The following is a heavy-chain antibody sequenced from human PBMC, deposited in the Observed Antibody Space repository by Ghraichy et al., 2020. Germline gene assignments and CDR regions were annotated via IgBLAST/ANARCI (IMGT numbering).Heavy chain of an antibody. J-gene: IGHJ5*02. CDR2: IYYSGST. V-gene: IGHV4-59*01. D-gene: IGHD3-9*01. Sequence: SQTLSLTCTVSGGSISSYYWSWIRQPPGKGLEWIGYIYYSGSTNYNPSLKSRVTISVDTSKNQFSLKLSSVTAADTAVYYCAREDGSYDILTGYHTNWFDPWGQGTLVTVSS. CDR1: GGSISSYY. CDR3: AREDGSYDILTGYHTNWFDP.